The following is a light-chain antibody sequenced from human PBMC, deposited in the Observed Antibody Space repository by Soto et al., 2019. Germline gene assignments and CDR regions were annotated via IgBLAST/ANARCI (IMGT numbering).Light chain of an antibody. CDR1: QSIANY. V-gene: IGKV1-39*01. Sequence: DIQMTQSPSSLSASVGDSVTITCRASQSIANYLNWYQQKPGKAPNLLIYAASALQSGVPSRFRGSGSGTDFTLTISSLQPEDFASYYCQQSFNTLYTFGQGTRLEIK. J-gene: IGKJ2*01. CDR3: QQSFNTLYT. CDR2: AAS.